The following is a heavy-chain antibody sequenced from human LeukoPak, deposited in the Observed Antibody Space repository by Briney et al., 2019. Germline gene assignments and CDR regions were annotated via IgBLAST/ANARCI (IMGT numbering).Heavy chain of an antibody. J-gene: IGHJ4*02. Sequence: GGSLRLSCAASGFTLSSYGMSWVRQAPGKGLEWVSAISGSGGSTYYADSVKGRFTISRDNSKNTLYLQMNSLRAEDTAVYYGAKDPHYYGSGPNYWGQGTLVTVSS. V-gene: IGHV3-23*01. CDR2: ISGSGGST. CDR3: AKDPHYYGSGPNY. CDR1: GFTLSSYG. D-gene: IGHD3-10*01.